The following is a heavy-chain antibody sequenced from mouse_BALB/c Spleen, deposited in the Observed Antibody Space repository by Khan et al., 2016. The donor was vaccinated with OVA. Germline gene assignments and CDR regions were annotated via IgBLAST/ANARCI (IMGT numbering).Heavy chain of an antibody. CDR2: ISSSGST. CDR1: GYSITSDYA. V-gene: IGHV3-2*02. CDR3: ARDGSRYNYAMDY. Sequence: EVQLKESGPGLVKPSQSLSLTCTVTGYSITSDYAWNWIRQFPGNKLEWMGYISSSGSTNYNPALKSRISITRDTSKNPFFLQLNSVTTEDTATYYCARDGSRYNYAMDYWGQGTSVTVSS. D-gene: IGHD2-3*01. J-gene: IGHJ4*01.